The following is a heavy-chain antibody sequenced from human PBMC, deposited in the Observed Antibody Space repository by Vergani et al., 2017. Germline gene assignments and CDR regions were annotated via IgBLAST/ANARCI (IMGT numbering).Heavy chain of an antibody. D-gene: IGHD4-17*01. V-gene: IGHV3-30*02. J-gene: IGHJ5*02. CDR2: IRYDGSNK. CDR3: ASNPTTEDAGFDP. CDR1: GFTFSSYG. Sequence: VQLLESGGGLVQPGGSLRLSCAASGFTFSSYGMHWVRQAPGKGLEWVAFIRYDGSNKYYADSVKGRFTISRDNAKNSLYLQMNSLRAEDTAVYYCASNPTTEDAGFDPWGQGTLVTVSS.